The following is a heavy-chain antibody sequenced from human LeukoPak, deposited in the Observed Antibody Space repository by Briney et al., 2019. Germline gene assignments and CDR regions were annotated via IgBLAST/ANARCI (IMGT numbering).Heavy chain of an antibody. CDR2: ISGSGGST. CDR3: AKDGVVVVAAMFDY. Sequence: GGSLRLSCAAPGFTFSSYAMSWVRQAPGKGLEWVSAISGSGGSTYYADSVKGRFTISRDNSKNTLYLQMNSLRAEDTAVYYCAKDGVVVVAAMFDYWGQGTLVTVSS. CDR1: GFTFSSYA. J-gene: IGHJ4*02. V-gene: IGHV3-23*01. D-gene: IGHD2-15*01.